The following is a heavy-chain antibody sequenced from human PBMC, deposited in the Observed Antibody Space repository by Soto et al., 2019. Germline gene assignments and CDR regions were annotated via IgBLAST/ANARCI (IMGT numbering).Heavy chain of an antibody. D-gene: IGHD1-7*01. CDR1: GGSISSGGYY. J-gene: IGHJ4*02. Sequence: SETLSLTCTVSGGSISSGGYYWSWIRQHPGKGLEWIGYIYYSGSTYYNPSLKSRVTISVDTSKNQFSLKLSSVTAADTAVYYCARVRNWNYAHDYWGQGTLVTVSS. V-gene: IGHV4-31*03. CDR3: ARVRNWNYAHDY. CDR2: IYYSGST.